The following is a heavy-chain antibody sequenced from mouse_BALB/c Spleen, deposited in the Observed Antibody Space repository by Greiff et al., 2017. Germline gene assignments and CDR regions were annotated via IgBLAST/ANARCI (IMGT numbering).Heavy chain of an antibody. Sequence: EVKLVESGGDLVKPGGSLKLSCAASGFTFSSYGMSWVRQTPDKRLEWVATISSGGSYNYYQDSVKGRFTISRDNAKNTLYLQMSSLKSEDTAMYYCARQRGAYCYDRDYFDYWGQGTTLTVSS. CDR2: ISSGGSYN. D-gene: IGHD2-12*01. CDR1: GFTFSSYG. CDR3: ARQRGAYCYDRDYFDY. J-gene: IGHJ2*01. V-gene: IGHV5-6*01.